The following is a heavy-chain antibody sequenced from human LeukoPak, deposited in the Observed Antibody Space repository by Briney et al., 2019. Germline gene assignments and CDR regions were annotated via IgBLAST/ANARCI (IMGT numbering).Heavy chain of an antibody. CDR3: ARNAYCSSTSCYPDY. CDR2: ISAYNGNT. V-gene: IGHV1-18*01. CDR1: GCTFTSYG. D-gene: IGHD2-2*01. J-gene: IGHJ4*02. Sequence: ASVKVSCKASGCTFTSYGISWVRQAPGQGLEWMGWISAYNGNTNYAQKLQGRVTMTTDTSTSTAYMELRSLRSDDTAVYYCARNAYCSSTSCYPDYWGQGTLVTVSS.